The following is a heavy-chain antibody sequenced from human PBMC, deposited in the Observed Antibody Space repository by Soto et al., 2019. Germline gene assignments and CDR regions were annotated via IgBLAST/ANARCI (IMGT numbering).Heavy chain of an antibody. V-gene: IGHV4-31*03. CDR1: GGSISSGGYY. J-gene: IGHJ4*02. Sequence: QVQLQESGPGLVKPSQTLSLTCTVSGGSISSGGYYWSWIRQPPGKGLEWIGYIYYTGNTYYNPSHKSRVTMSVDTSKNQFSLKLSSVTAADTALYYCARDAGWEQWLAFDYWGQGTLVTVSS. CDR3: ARDAGWEQWLAFDY. D-gene: IGHD6-19*01. CDR2: IYYTGNT.